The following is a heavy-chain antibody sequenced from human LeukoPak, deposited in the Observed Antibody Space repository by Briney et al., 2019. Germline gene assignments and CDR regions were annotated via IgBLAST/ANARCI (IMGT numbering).Heavy chain of an antibody. J-gene: IGHJ3*02. CDR3: ARARASYYYDSSGYYFDAFDI. Sequence: PGRSLRLSCAASGFTFSSYGMHWVRQAPGKGLEWVAVISYDGSKKYYADSVKGRFTISRDNSKNTLNLQMNSLRPEDTAVYYCARARASYYYDSSGYYFDAFDIWGQGTMVTVSS. V-gene: IGHV3-30*03. CDR2: ISYDGSKK. CDR1: GFTFSSYG. D-gene: IGHD3-22*01.